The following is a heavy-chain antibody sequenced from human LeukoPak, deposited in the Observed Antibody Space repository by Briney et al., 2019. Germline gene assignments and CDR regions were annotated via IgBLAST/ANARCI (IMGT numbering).Heavy chain of an antibody. CDR2: INHSGST. V-gene: IGHV4-34*01. CDR3: ARGLSGRATMVRDLDV. Sequence: PSETLSLTCAVYGGSFSGYYWSWIRQPPGKGLEWIGEINHSGSTNYNPSLKSRVTISVDTSKNQFSLKLSSVTAADTAVYYCARGLSGRATMVRDLDVWGKGTTVTVSS. CDR1: GGSFSGYY. D-gene: IGHD3-10*01. J-gene: IGHJ6*04.